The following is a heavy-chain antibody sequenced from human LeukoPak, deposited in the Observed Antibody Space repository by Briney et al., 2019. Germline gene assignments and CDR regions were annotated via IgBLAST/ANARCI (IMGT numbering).Heavy chain of an antibody. V-gene: IGHV1-69*13. D-gene: IGHD3-3*01. CDR3: ARHYDFWSGPFDY. CDR1: GYTFTSYY. J-gene: IGHJ4*02. Sequence: SVKVSCKASGYTFTSYYMHWVRQAPGQGLEWMGGIIPIFGTANYAQKFQGRVTITADESTSTAYMELSSLRSEDTAVYYCARHYDFWSGPFDYWGQGTLVTVSS. CDR2: IIPIFGTA.